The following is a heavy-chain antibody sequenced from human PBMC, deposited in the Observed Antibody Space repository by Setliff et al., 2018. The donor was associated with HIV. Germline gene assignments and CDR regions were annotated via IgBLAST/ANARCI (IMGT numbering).Heavy chain of an antibody. Sequence: PSETLSLTCTVSGASISSGGYYWSWIRQVPGKGLEWIGYIYYSGSTYYNPSLKSRVTISVDTSKNQFSLKLSSVTAADTAVYFCARKVGGDFDYWGQGTLVTVSS. CDR3: ARKVGGDFDY. CDR2: IYYSGST. J-gene: IGHJ4*02. CDR1: GASISSGGYY. V-gene: IGHV4-31*03. D-gene: IGHD2-2*01.